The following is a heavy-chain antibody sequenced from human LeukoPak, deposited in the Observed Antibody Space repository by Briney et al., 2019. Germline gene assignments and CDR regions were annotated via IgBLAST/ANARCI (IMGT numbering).Heavy chain of an antibody. Sequence: GGSLRPSCAASGFTFSSYSMNWVRQAPGKGLEWVSSISSSSSYIYYADSVKGRFTISRDNAKNSLYLQMNSLRAEDTAVYYCARDPDYGGTPDLDYWGQGTLVTVSS. CDR3: ARDPDYGGTPDLDY. D-gene: IGHD4-23*01. V-gene: IGHV3-21*01. CDR2: ISSSSSYI. J-gene: IGHJ4*02. CDR1: GFTFSSYS.